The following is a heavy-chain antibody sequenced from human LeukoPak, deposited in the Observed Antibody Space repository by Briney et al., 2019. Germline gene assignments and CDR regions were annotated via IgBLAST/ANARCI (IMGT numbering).Heavy chain of an antibody. CDR1: EGSISSSSYY. CDR3: ARDTRRDNYYGSGRFLFAFDI. D-gene: IGHD3-10*01. CDR2: IYYSGST. J-gene: IGHJ3*02. Sequence: PSETLSLTCNVSEGSISSSSYYWGWIRQPPGKGLEWIGSIYYSGSTPYNPSLKSRVTISVDTSKNQFSLKLSSVTAADTAVYYCARDTRRDNYYGSGRFLFAFDIWGQGTMVTVSS. V-gene: IGHV4-39*07.